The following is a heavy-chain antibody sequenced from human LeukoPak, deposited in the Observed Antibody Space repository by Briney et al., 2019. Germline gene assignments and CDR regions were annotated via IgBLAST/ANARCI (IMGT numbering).Heavy chain of an antibody. V-gene: IGHV3-7*01. Sequence: GGSLRLSCAASGFTFSSYWMSWVRQAPGKGREWVANIKQDGSEKYYVDSVKGRFTISRDNAKNSLYLQMNSLRAEDTAVYYCASGLISRYSSGWYYFDYWGQGTLVTVSS. CDR3: ASGLISRYSSGWYYFDY. D-gene: IGHD6-19*01. CDR1: GFTFSSYW. J-gene: IGHJ4*02. CDR2: IKQDGSEK.